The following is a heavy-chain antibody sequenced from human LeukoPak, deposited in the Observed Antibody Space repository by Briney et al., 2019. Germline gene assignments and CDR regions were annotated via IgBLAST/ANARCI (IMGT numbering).Heavy chain of an antibody. V-gene: IGHV5-51*01. CDR3: ARGPYCGGDCYWFYPFDY. J-gene: IGHJ4*02. Sequence: GESLKISCKGSGYSFTSYWIGWVRQMPGKGLEWMGIIYPGDSDTRYSPSFQGQVTISADKSIGTAYLQWSSLKASDTAMYYCARGPYCGGDCYWFYPFDYWGQGTLVTVSS. CDR2: IYPGDSDT. D-gene: IGHD2-21*02. CDR1: GYSFTSYW.